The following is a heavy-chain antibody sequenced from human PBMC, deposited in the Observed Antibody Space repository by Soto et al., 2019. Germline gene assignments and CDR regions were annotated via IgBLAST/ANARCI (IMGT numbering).Heavy chain of an antibody. CDR1: GAVVTSGENY. CDR2: IYDSGVT. V-gene: IGHV4-30-4*08. CDR3: LRDLAHGYTGND. D-gene: IGHD5-18*01. Sequence: PSETLSLSCRVSGAVVTSGENYWSWVRQPPGKALEWLGYIYDSGVTSYTPALKSRVTLSLDRPNNQVSLKLRSVTAADTAVYFRLRDLAHGYTGNDWAHGTVDTDSS. J-gene: IGHJ4*01.